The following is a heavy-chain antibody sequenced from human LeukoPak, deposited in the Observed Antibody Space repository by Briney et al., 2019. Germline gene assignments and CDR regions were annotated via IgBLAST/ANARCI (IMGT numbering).Heavy chain of an antibody. CDR3: ARDSITMVRGVIQDYYYYGMDV. Sequence: SVKVSCKASGGTFSSYAISWVRQAPGQGLEWMGRIIPILGIANYAQKFQGRVTITADKSTSTAYMELSSLRSEDTAVYYCARDSITMVRGVIQDYYYYGMDVWGQGTTVTVSS. CDR2: IIPILGIA. V-gene: IGHV1-69*04. CDR1: GGTFSSYA. J-gene: IGHJ6*02. D-gene: IGHD3-10*01.